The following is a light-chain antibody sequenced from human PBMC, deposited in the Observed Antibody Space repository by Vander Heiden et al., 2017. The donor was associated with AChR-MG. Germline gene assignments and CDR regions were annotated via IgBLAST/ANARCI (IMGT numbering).Light chain of an antibody. J-gene: IGKJ1*01. CDR2: GAS. CDR1: QNISSSY. V-gene: IGKV3-20*01. CDR3: QQYGSSVWT. Sequence: EIGLPQSPGTLSLSPGERATFSCRASQNISSSYLAWYQQKPGQAPRLVIYGASSRATGIPDRFSGSGSGTDFTLTISRLEPEDFAVYYCQQYGSSVWTFGQGTKVEIK.